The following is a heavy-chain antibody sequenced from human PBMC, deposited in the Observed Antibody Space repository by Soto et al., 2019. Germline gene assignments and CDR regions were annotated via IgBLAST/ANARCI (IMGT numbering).Heavy chain of an antibody. Sequence: PSETLSLTCAVSGYSISSGYYWGWIRQPPGKGLEWIGSIYHSGSTYYNPSLKSRVTISVDTSKNQFSLKLSSVTAADTAVYYCARVGEGYYGSGSYYSFDYGMDVWGQGTTVTVSS. CDR2: IYHSGST. CDR1: GYSISSGYY. V-gene: IGHV4-38-2*01. J-gene: IGHJ6*02. D-gene: IGHD3-10*01. CDR3: ARVGEGYYGSGSYYSFDYGMDV.